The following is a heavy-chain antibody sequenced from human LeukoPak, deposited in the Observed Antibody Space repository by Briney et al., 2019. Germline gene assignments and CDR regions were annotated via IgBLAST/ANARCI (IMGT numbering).Heavy chain of an antibody. D-gene: IGHD3-22*01. CDR2: IYHSGST. CDR1: GGSISSGGYS. J-gene: IGHJ4*02. CDR3: ASNKYYYDSRGYSD. Sequence: SETLSLTCAVSGGSISSGGYSWSWIRQPPGKGLEWIGYIYHSGSTYYNPSLKSRVTISVDRSKNQFSLKLSSVTAADTAVYYCASNKYYYDSRGYSDWGQGTLVTVSS. V-gene: IGHV4-30-2*01.